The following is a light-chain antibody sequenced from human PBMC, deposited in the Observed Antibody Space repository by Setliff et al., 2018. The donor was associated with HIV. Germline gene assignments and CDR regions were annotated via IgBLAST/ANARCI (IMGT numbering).Light chain of an antibody. CDR3: GTWDSSLSAVV. CDR1: TSNIGNNY. J-gene: IGLJ2*01. CDR2: DNN. V-gene: IGLV1-51*01. Sequence: QSALAQPPSVSAAPIQTVTISCSGSTSNIGNNYVSWYQQLPGTAPKLLIYDNNKRPSGIPDRFSGSKSSTSATLGITGLQTGDEADYYCGTWDSSLSAVVFGGGTKVTVL.